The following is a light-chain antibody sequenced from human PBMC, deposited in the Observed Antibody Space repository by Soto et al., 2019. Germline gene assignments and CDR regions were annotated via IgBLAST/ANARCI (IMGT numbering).Light chain of an antibody. CDR3: QQYSSSRT. CDR1: QSVSSNH. V-gene: IGKV3-20*01. J-gene: IGKJ1*01. CDR2: GGS. Sequence: DIVLTQSPGTLSLSPGERATLYCRASQSVSSNHLAWYQQKPGQAPGLLIYGGSSRATGIPVRFSGSGSETDFTLTITRLEPEDFAMYYCQQYSSSRTFGQGTKVEIK.